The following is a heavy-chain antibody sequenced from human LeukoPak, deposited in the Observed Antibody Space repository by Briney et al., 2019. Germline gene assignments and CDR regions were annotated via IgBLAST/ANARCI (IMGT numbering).Heavy chain of an antibody. Sequence: ASVKVSCKASGYTFTNYAISLVRQAPGQGLEWVGWITTYNGNTNYAQKLQGRVTMTTDTSTSTAYMELRSLRSDDTAVYYCAREPLVVGATVDYWGQGTLVTVSS. D-gene: IGHD5-12*01. V-gene: IGHV1-18*01. CDR2: ITTYNGNT. J-gene: IGHJ4*02. CDR3: AREPLVVGATVDY. CDR1: GYTFTNYA.